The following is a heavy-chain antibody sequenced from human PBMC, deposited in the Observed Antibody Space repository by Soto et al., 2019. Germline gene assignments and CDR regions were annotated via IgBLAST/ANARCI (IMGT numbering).Heavy chain of an antibody. V-gene: IGHV4-59*01. D-gene: IGHD3-10*01. CDR1: GGSISSYY. CDR2: IYYSGST. J-gene: IGHJ3*02. CDR3: ARLPALYYGSGNKVSGSAFDI. Sequence: SETLSLTCTVSGGSISSYYWSWIRQPPGKGLEWIGYIYYSGSTNYNPSLKSRVTISVDTSKNQFSLKLSSVTAADTAVYYCARLPALYYGSGNKVSGSAFDIWGQGTMVTVSS.